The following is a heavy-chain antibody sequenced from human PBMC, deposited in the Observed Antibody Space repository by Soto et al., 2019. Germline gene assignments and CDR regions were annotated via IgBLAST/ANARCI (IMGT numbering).Heavy chain of an antibody. CDR2: MNAKSGDT. D-gene: IGHD3-16*01. J-gene: IGHJ6*02. Sequence: QAHLEQSGAEVKRPGASVKVSCKASGYTFSDFDINWLRQASGQGPEWMGWMNAKSGDTFFAQRFQDKFNMTWDTSLSTAYMEVGSLTSDDTAMYYCARGNPFNYAGFAVWGQGTTVAVSS. CDR1: GYTFSDFD. V-gene: IGHV1-8*01. CDR3: ARGNPFNYAGFAV.